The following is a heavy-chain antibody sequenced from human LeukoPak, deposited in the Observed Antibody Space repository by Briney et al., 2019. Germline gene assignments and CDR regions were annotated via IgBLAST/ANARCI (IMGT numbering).Heavy chain of an antibody. CDR3: ARGTWEQQWFFDS. CDR2: IAFDGNNK. Sequence: PGGSLRLSCAASGFTFSAYGLHWVRQAPGKGLEWVALIAFDGNNKYFADSVKGRFTISRDNSKNTLSLQMSSLRADDTAVYYCARGTWEQQWFFDSWGQGTPVIVSS. CDR1: GFTFSAYG. D-gene: IGHD5-18*01. V-gene: IGHV3-30*15. J-gene: IGHJ4*02.